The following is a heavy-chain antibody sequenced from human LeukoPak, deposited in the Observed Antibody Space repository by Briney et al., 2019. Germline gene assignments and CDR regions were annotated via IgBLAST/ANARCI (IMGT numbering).Heavy chain of an antibody. Sequence: GGSLRLSCAVSGFTFSNYAMNWVRQAPGKGLEWVSSISSSGTYIHYADSMKGRFTISRDNAKNSLYLQMDSLRAGDTAVYYCARVYNYVFDYWGQGTLVTVSS. CDR3: ARVYNYVFDY. CDR1: GFTFSNYA. D-gene: IGHD3-10*02. J-gene: IGHJ4*02. CDR2: ISSSGTYI. V-gene: IGHV3-21*04.